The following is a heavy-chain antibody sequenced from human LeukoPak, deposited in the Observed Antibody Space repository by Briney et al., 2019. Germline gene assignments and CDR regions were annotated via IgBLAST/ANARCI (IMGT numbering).Heavy chain of an antibody. V-gene: IGHV3-30*03. CDR2: ISYDGSNQ. J-gene: IGHJ4*02. Sequence: GGSLRLSCAASGFTFNSYGMHWVRQAPGKGLEWVAVISYDGSNQYYADSVKGRFTISRDNSKNMLYLQVNSLRAEDTAVYYCVSGSAVFDFWGQGTLVTISS. CDR3: VSGSAVFDF. CDR1: GFTFNSYG.